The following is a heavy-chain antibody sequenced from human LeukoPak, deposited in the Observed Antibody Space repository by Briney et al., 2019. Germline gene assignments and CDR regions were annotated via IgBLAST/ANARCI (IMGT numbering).Heavy chain of an antibody. CDR1: GFTFSSYA. D-gene: IGHD6-19*01. V-gene: IGHV3-23*01. CDR3: AKDRVAVPLTDY. J-gene: IGHJ4*02. CDR2: ISGSGGST. Sequence: QPGGSLRLSCAASGFTFSSYAMSWVRQAPGKGLEWVPAISGSGGSTYYADSVKSRFTISRDNSKNTLYLQMNSLRAEDTAVYYCAKDRVAVPLTDYWGQGTLVTVSS.